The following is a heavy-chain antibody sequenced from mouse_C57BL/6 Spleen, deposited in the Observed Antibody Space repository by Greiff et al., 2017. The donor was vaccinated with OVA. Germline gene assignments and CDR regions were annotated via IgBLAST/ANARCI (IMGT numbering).Heavy chain of an antibody. V-gene: IGHV1-52*01. CDR3: ARSRTGAYYFDY. J-gene: IGHJ2*01. CDR1: VYTFTSYW. Sequence: HVQLQPPWAELVRPGSSVKLSCKASVYTFTSYWMPWVKQRPIQGLAWIGNIDPSDSETHYNQKFKDKATLTVDKSSSTAYRQLSSLTSEDSAVYYCARSRTGAYYFDYWGQGTTLTVSS. D-gene: IGHD4-1*01. CDR2: IDPSDSET.